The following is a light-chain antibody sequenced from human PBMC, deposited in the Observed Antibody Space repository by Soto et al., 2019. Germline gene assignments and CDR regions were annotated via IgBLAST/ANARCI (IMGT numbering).Light chain of an antibody. CDR3: QQYGSSPLT. V-gene: IGKV3-20*01. CDR2: GAS. CDR1: QSVGSR. J-gene: IGKJ4*01. Sequence: EIVMTQSPDTVSVSPGEGAELSCRASQSVGSRVAWYQQKFGQPPRLLIYGASSRATGIPDRFSGSGSGTDFTLTISRLEPEDFAVYYCQQYGSSPLTFGGGTKVDIK.